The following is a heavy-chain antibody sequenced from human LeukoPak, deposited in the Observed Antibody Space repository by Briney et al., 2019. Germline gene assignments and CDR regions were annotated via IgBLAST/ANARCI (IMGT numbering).Heavy chain of an antibody. V-gene: IGHV3-30-3*01. D-gene: IGHD3-3*02. CDR2: ISYDGSNK. Sequence: GGSLRLSCEGSAFIFSGHWMNWVRQAPGKGLEWVAVISYDGSNKYYADSVKGRFTISRDNSKNTLYLQMNSLRAEDTAVYYCARAVDHLFDPWGQGTLVTVSS. CDR1: AFIFSGHW. CDR3: ARAVDHLFDP. J-gene: IGHJ5*02.